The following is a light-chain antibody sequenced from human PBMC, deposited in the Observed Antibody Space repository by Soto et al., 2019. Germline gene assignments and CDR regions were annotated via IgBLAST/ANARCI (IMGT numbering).Light chain of an antibody. V-gene: IGKV3-20*01. CDR3: QHYGRSPGLFT. J-gene: IGKJ3*01. CDR2: DAS. CDR1: QSVSSSF. Sequence: EVVLTQSPGTLSLSQGERAILSCRASQSVSSSFLAWYQQKPGRTPRLLIYDASSRATGIPDRCSGSGSGTDFTLNIDRLEPEDFAVYYCQHYGRSPGLFTFGPGTKVDIK.